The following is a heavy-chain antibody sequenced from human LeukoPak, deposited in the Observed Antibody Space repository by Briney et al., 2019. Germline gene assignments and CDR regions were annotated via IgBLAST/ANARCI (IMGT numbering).Heavy chain of an antibody. CDR2: IRSKANSYAT. V-gene: IGHV3-73*01. J-gene: IGHJ4*02. CDR1: GFTFSGSI. Sequence: PGGSLKLSCAASGFTFSGSIIHWVRQASGKGLEWVGRIRSKANSYATAYAASVKGRFTVSRDDSENAAYLQMNSLKTEDTAVYYCITLSDSPLGYYFEYWGQGILVTVSS. CDR3: ITLSDSPLGYYFEY. D-gene: IGHD2/OR15-2a*01.